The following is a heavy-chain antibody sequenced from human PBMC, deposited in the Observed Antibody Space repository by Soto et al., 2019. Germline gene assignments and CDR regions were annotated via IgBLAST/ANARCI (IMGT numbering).Heavy chain of an antibody. J-gene: IGHJ5*02. V-gene: IGHV1-69*13. CDR1: GYTFTSYA. CDR2: IIPIFGTA. Sequence: GASVKVSCKASGYTFTSYAISWVRQAPGQGLEWMGGIIPIFGTANYAQKFQGRVTITADESTSTAYMELSSLRSEDTAVYYCARDTAMVYHWFDPWGQGTLVTVSS. CDR3: ARDTAMVYHWFDP. D-gene: IGHD5-18*01.